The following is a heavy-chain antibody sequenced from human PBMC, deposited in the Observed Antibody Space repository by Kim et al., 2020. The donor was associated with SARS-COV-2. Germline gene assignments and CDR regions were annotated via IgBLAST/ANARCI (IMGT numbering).Heavy chain of an antibody. V-gene: IGHV3-23*03. Sequence: GGSLRLSCAASGFTFSNYAMSWVRQAPGKGLEWVSGIYSGGNTIYYADSVKGRFTISRDNSKKTLFLQMNSLRAEDTAVHFCAKHAVASAYHFDSWGQGT. D-gene: IGHD2-15*01. J-gene: IGHJ4*03. CDR2: IYSGGNTI. CDR3: AKHAVASAYHFDS. CDR1: GFTFSNYA.